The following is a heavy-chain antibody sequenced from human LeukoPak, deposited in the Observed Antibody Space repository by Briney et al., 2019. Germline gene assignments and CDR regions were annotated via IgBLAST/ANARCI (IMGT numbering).Heavy chain of an antibody. CDR3: ARVYDSSGLDY. CDR2: IYSGGST. D-gene: IGHD3-22*01. CDR1: GFTFSDYY. Sequence: GGSLRLSCAASGFTFSDYYMSWIRQAPGKGLEWVSVIYSGGSTYYADSVKGRFTISRDNSKNTLYLQMNSLRAEDTAVYYCARVYDSSGLDYWGQGTLVTVSS. J-gene: IGHJ4*02. V-gene: IGHV3-66*01.